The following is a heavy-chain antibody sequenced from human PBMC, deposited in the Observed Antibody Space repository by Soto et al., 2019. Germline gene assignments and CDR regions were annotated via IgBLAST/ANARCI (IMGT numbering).Heavy chain of an antibody. V-gene: IGHV3-30-3*01. J-gene: IGHJ4*02. CDR2: ISYDGSNK. D-gene: IGHD5-18*01. CDR1: GFTFSSYA. CDR3: ARDRVQLWLTPAFDY. Sequence: GGSLRLSCAASGFTFSSYAMHWVRQAPGKGLEWVAVISYDGSNKYYADSVKGRFTISRDNSKNTLYLQMNSLRAEDTAVYYCARDRVQLWLTPAFDYWGQGTLVTVSS.